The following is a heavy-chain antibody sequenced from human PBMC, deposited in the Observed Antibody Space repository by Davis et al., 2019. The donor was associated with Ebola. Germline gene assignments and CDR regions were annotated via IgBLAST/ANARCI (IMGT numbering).Heavy chain of an antibody. J-gene: IGHJ4*02. CDR3: AKETGYSYGEPDY. CDR1: GFTFSDYY. V-gene: IGHV3-11*01. CDR2: ISSSSTTI. Sequence: GESLKISCAASGFTFSDYYMTWIRQAPGKGLEWVSYISSSSTTIHYADSVKGRFTVSRDNSKNTLYLQMNSLRAEDTAVYYCAKETGYSYGEPDYWGQGTLVTVSS. D-gene: IGHD5-18*01.